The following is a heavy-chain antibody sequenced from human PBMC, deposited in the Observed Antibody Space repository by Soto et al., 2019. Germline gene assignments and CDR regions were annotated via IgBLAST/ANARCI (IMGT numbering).Heavy chain of an antibody. CDR1: GFTFTNYA. CDR2: ISGTGSIT. Sequence: EVQLLESGGALVQPGGSLRLSCAASGFTFTNYALSWVRQAPGQGLEWVSTISGTGSITYYADSVKGRFTVSRDSSKNTLPLQMNSLRAEDTAIYYCAKAPGYCSGGSCFFSQYYFDFWGQGALVTVSS. J-gene: IGHJ4*02. CDR3: AKAPGYCSGGSCFFSQYYFDF. D-gene: IGHD2-15*01. V-gene: IGHV3-23*01.